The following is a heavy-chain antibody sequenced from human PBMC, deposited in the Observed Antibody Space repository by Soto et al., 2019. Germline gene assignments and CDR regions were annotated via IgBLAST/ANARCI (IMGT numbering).Heavy chain of an antibody. J-gene: IGHJ4*02. D-gene: IGHD2-15*01. CDR1: TESFSHYY. CDR3: VGGRSGLVGFNY. CDR2: IDHSGNT. Sequence: QVQLQQWGAGLLKPSETLSLTCAVKTESFSHYYWIWIRQSPGKGLEWIGEIDHSGNTNYSPSLKSRVNLSVDTSKNQFSRKLNSVTAADTAEYYCVGGRSGLVGFNYWGQGTLVTVSS. V-gene: IGHV4-34*01.